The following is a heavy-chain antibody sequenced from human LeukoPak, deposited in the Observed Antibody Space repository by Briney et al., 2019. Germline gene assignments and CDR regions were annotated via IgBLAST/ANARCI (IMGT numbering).Heavy chain of an antibody. CDR1: GGTFSSYA. CDR2: IIPIFGAA. J-gene: IGHJ4*02. Sequence: ASVKVSCKASGGTFSSYAISWVRQAPGQGLEWMGGIIPIFGAANYAQKFQGRVTITADESTSTAYMELSSLRSEDTAVYYCARSGRKIVVAPAAILDYFDYWGQGTLVTVSS. CDR3: ARSGRKIVVAPAAILDYFDY. D-gene: IGHD2-2*01. V-gene: IGHV1-69*13.